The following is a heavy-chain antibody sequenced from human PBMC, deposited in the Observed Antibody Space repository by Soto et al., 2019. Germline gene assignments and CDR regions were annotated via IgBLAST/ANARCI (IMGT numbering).Heavy chain of an antibody. CDR3: ARKDKSGYFNWFDP. CDR1: GYRFTSYW. V-gene: IGHV5-51*01. CDR2: IFPSDADT. J-gene: IGHJ5*02. Sequence: GESLKISCRTSGYRFTSYWIAWGRQMPGKGLEWMGIIFPSDADTSYSPSFQGQVTISADRSTSTVFLQWSSLKASDTAVYFCARKDKSGYFNWFDPWGQGTLVTVSS. D-gene: IGHD3-22*01.